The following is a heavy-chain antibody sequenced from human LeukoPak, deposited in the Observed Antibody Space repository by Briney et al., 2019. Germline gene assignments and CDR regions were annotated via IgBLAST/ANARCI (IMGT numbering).Heavy chain of an antibody. Sequence: GGSLRLSCAASGFTFSIFAMSWVRQAPGKGLEWVSTISSSGDSTYYPDSVKGRFTISRDNSKNTLYLQMNSLRAEDTAVYYCARLGYCSGGSCYSSYYYGMDVWGQGTTVTVSS. CDR3: ARLGYCSGGSCYSSYYYGMDV. CDR2: ISSSGDST. CDR1: GFTFSIFA. J-gene: IGHJ6*02. V-gene: IGHV3-23*01. D-gene: IGHD2-15*01.